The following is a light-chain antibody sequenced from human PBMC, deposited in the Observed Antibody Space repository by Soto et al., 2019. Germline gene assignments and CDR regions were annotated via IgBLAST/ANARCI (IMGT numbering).Light chain of an antibody. CDR2: EVR. CDR1: SSDIGSYNY. CDR3: CSYAGSHTKYV. Sequence: QSALTQPASVSGSPGQSITISCTGTSSDIGSYNYVAWYQQFPGKTPKLIIYEVRNRPSGVSFRFSGSKSGNAASLTISGLQAEDEADYYCCSYAGSHTKYVFGTGTKVTVL. J-gene: IGLJ1*01. V-gene: IGLV2-14*01.